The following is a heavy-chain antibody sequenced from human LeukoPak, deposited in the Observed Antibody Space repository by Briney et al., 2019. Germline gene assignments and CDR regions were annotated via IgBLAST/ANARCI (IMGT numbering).Heavy chain of an antibody. CDR3: ARDMSGRTAYFQH. CDR2: INPNRGGT. V-gene: IGHV1-2*06. D-gene: IGHD1-26*01. Sequence: ASVKVSCKASGYTFTSYGISGVRQAPGQGLEWMGRINPNRGGTNYAQKFRGRVTMTRETSISTAYMELSRLRSDDTAVYYCARDMSGRTAYFQHWGQGTLVTVSS. CDR1: GYTFTSYG. J-gene: IGHJ1*01.